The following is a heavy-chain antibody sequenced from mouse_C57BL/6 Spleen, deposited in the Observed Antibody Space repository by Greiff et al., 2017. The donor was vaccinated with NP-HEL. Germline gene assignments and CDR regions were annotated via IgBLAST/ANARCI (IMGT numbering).Heavy chain of an antibody. J-gene: IGHJ4*01. V-gene: IGHV1-64*01. Sequence: QVQLQQPGAELVKPGASVKLSCKASGYTFTSYWMPWVKQRPGQGLEWIGMIHPNSGSTNYNEKFKSKATMTVDKSSSTAYMQLSSLTSEDSAVYYCAIIYYYGSSYAMDYWGQGTSVTVSS. D-gene: IGHD1-1*01. CDR3: AIIYYYGSSYAMDY. CDR1: GYTFTSYW. CDR2: IHPNSGST.